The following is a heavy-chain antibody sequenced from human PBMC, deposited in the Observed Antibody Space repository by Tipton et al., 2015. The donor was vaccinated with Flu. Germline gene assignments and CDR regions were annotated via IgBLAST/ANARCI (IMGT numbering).Heavy chain of an antibody. J-gene: IGHJ4*02. Sequence: QLVQSGAEVRKPGSSVKVSCKASGFSFSSYAISWVRQAPGQGLEWVGRIIPISATTDYAQRFQDRVTITADESTGTAYMELIRLRSEDTAVYYCARDTYSPGYGSPLYFDFWGPGTLVTVSA. CDR1: GFSFSSYA. V-gene: IGHV1-69*15. CDR3: ARDTYSPGYGSPLYFDF. D-gene: IGHD5-18*01. CDR2: IIPISATT.